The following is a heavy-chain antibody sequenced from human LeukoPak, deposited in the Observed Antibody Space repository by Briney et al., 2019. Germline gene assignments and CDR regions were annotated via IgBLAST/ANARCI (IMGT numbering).Heavy chain of an antibody. J-gene: IGHJ4*02. V-gene: IGHV4-39*01. CDR3: ARLCQVTTCAKFEY. Sequence: PSETLSLTCTVSGDSPSSGLYYCGSIRQPPGKWLTWIGSVYYSGSTLFSASFENRVAMPVDRSKNQFSLKLNSVTAADTATYYCARLCQVTTCAKFEYWGQGILVTVAS. CDR2: VYYSGST. D-gene: IGHD2-21*02. CDR1: GDSPSSGLYY.